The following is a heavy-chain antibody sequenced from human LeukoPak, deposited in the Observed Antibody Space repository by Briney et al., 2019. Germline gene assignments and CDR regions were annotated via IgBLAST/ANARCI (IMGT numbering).Heavy chain of an antibody. CDR1: GFTFSSYS. D-gene: IGHD3-22*01. Sequence: GGSLRLSCAASGFTFSSYSMNWVRQAPGKGLEWVSYISSSSSTIYYADSVKGRFTISRDNAKNSLYLQMNSLRAEDTAVYYCARNSPLKYYYDSSGYLSAFDIWGQGTMVTVSS. CDR2: ISSSSSTI. V-gene: IGHV3-48*01. CDR3: ARNSPLKYYYDSSGYLSAFDI. J-gene: IGHJ3*02.